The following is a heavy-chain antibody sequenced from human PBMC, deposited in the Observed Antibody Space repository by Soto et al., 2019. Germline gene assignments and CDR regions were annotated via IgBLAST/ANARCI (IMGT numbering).Heavy chain of an antibody. D-gene: IGHD6-19*01. V-gene: IGHV4-4*02. Sequence: QVQLQESGPGLVKPSGTLSLTCAVSGGSISSSNWWSWVRQPPGKGLEWIGEIYHSGSTNYNPSLKGRVTMSVDKSRNQCSLRRSSVAAADTAVYYCARSEQWLASHYYCCGMGVWGQGTAVTVSS. J-gene: IGHJ6*02. CDR1: GGSISSSNW. CDR3: ARSEQWLASHYYCCGMGV. CDR2: IYHSGST.